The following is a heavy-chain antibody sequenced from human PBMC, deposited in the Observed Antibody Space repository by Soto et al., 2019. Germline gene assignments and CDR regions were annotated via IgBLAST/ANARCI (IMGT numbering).Heavy chain of an antibody. J-gene: IGHJ6*02. CDR3: AKETSPYYYYYCGIDV. Sequence: EVQLLESGGGLVQPGGSLRLSCAASGFTFSTYALSWVRQAPGKGLEWVSTISGSGGTTFYADSVKGRFTISRDNSKSTLYLRMNSLRAEDTAVYFCAKETSPYYYYYCGIDVWGLATTVTVSS. CDR1: GFTFSTYA. V-gene: IGHV3-23*01. CDR2: ISGSGGTT.